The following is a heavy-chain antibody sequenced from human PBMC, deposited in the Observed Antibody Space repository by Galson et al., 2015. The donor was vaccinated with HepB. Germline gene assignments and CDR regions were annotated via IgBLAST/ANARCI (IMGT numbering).Heavy chain of an antibody. CDR2: ISAYNGNT. Sequence: SVKVSCKASGYTFTSYGISWVRQAPEQGLEWMGWISAYNGNTNYAQKLQGRVTMTTDTSTSTAYMELRSLRSDDTAVYYCARDIMYYGSGSYPYWYFDLWGRGTLVTVSS. CDR1: GYTFTSYG. V-gene: IGHV1-18*01. CDR3: ARDIMYYGSGSYPYWYFDL. D-gene: IGHD3-10*01. J-gene: IGHJ2*01.